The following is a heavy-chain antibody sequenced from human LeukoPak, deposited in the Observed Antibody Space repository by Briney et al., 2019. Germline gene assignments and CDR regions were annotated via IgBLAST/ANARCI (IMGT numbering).Heavy chain of an antibody. CDR1: GYSISSGYY. V-gene: IGHV4-38-2*01. CDR2: IYHSGST. CDR3: AQTGNFVY. Sequence: SETLSLTCAVSGYSISSGYYWGWIRQPPGKGLEWIGSIYHSGSTYYNPSLKSRVTISVDTSKNQFSLKLSSVTAADTAVYYCAQTGNFVYWGQGTLVTVSS. J-gene: IGHJ4*02. D-gene: IGHD7-27*01.